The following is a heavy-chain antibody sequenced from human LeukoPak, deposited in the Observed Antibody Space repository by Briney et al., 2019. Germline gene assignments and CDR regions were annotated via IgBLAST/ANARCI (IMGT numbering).Heavy chain of an antibody. Sequence: ASQTLSLTCTVSGGSISSGSYYWSWIRQPAGKGLEWIGRIYTSGSTNYNPSLKSRVTISVDTSKNQFSLKLSSVTAADTAVYYCARRGWLQFGDAFDIWGQGTMVTVSS. CDR2: IYTSGST. J-gene: IGHJ3*02. CDR3: ARRGWLQFGDAFDI. D-gene: IGHD5-24*01. CDR1: GGSISSGSYY. V-gene: IGHV4-61*02.